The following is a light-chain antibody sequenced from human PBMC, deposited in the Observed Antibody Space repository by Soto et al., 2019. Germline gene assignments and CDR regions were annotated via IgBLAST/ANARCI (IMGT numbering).Light chain of an antibody. CDR2: DVS. CDR1: SSDVGAYDY. Sequence: QSMLTQPRSVSGSPGQSVTISCTGTSSDVGAYDYVSWYQQDPGKAPKVLIYDVSERPSGVPDRFSGSKSDNTASLTISGLQAEDEADYYCSSYAGSYTFVVFGGGTKVTVL. J-gene: IGLJ2*01. CDR3: SSYAGSYTFVV. V-gene: IGLV2-11*01.